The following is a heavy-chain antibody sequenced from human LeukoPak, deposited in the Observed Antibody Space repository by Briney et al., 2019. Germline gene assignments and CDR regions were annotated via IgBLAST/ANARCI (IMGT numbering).Heavy chain of an antibody. Sequence: SETLSLTCTVSGGSISSYYWSWIRQPPGKGLEWIGYIYYSGSTYYNPSLKSRVTISVDTSKNQFSLKLSSVTAADTAVYYCAREHSSSSYNRFDPWGQGTLVTVSS. CDR3: AREHSSSSYNRFDP. V-gene: IGHV4-59*12. CDR2: IYYSGST. J-gene: IGHJ5*02. D-gene: IGHD6-6*01. CDR1: GGSISSYY.